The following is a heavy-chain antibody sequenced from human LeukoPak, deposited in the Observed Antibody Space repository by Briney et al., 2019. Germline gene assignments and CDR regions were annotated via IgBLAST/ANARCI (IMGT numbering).Heavy chain of an antibody. D-gene: IGHD1-26*01. Sequence: GASVKVSCKASGYTFTGYYMHWVRQAPGQGLEWMGWINPNSGGTNYAQKFQGGVTMTRDTSIGTAYMELSRLRSDDTAVYYCAREGGSIVGATHDYWGQGTLVTVSS. CDR2: INPNSGGT. CDR1: GYTFTGYY. J-gene: IGHJ4*02. CDR3: AREGGSIVGATHDY. V-gene: IGHV1-2*02.